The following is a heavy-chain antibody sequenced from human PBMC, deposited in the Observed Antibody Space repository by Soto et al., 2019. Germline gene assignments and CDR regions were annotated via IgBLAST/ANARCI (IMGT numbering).Heavy chain of an antibody. CDR2: TYSGGDT. V-gene: IGHV3-66*01. CDR3: ARNVPVTALGY. CDR1: EFTFSSYS. Sequence: EVQLLESGGGLVQPGGSLRLSCAASEFTFSSYSMIWVRQAPGKGLEWVSVTYSGGDTRYADSVKGRFTMSRDSTKNTVYLQMDSLRAEDTAVYFCARNVPVTALGYWGQGSLVTVSS. J-gene: IGHJ4*02. D-gene: IGHD4-17*01.